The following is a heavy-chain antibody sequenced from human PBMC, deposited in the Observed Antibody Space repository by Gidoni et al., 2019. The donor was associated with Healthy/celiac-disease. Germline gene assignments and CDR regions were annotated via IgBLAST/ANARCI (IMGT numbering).Heavy chain of an antibody. J-gene: IGHJ3*02. CDR1: GGSISSGGYY. CDR2: IYYSGRT. V-gene: IGHV4-31*03. D-gene: IGHD1-26*01. CDR3: ARDRLSGSYSDDAFDI. Sequence: QVQLQESGPGLVQPSQTLSLTCTVSGGSISSGGYYWCWLRQPPGKGLEWIGYIYYSGRTYYNPSLKSRVTISVDTSKNQFSLKLSSVTAADTAVYYCARDRLSGSYSDDAFDIWGQGTMVTVSS.